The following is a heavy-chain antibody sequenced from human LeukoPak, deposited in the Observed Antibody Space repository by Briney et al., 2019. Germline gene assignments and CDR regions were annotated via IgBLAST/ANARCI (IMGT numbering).Heavy chain of an antibody. CDR1: GYTFTSYG. J-gene: IGHJ4*02. D-gene: IGHD1-26*01. V-gene: IGHV1-18*01. Sequence: ASVKVSCKASGYTFTSYGISWVRQAPGQGLEWMGWISAYNVKTNYAQKLQGRVTMTTDTSTSTAYMELRSLRSDDTAVYYCARDRGVYSGSKFDYWGQGTLVTVSS. CDR3: ARDRGVYSGSKFDY. CDR2: ISAYNVKT.